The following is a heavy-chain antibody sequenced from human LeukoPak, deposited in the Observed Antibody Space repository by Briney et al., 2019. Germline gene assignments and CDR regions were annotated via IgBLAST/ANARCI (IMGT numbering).Heavy chain of an antibody. CDR2: ISYDGSNK. J-gene: IGHJ4*02. Sequence: PGGSLRLSCAASGFTFSSYGMHWVRQAPGKGLEWVAVISYDGSNKYYADSVKGRFTISRDNAKNSLYLQMNSLRAEDTAVYYCAREVPTVTFDYWGQGTLVTVSS. CDR1: GFTFSSYG. V-gene: IGHV3-30*03. CDR3: AREVPTVTFDY. D-gene: IGHD4-17*01.